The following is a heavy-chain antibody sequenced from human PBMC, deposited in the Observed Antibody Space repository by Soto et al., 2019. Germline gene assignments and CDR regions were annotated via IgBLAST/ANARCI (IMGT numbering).Heavy chain of an antibody. J-gene: IGHJ4*02. CDR1: GFTLSSYW. V-gene: IGHV3-74*03. CDR2: SNKDGSIR. Sequence: GGSLRLSCVASGFTLSSYWMHWFRQAPGKGLVWVSCSNKDGSIRKYADSVKGRFTISRDNAKNTLYLQMNSLRVEDTAVYYCATSSRGSDYCWGQGISVTVSS. CDR3: ATSSRGSDYC. D-gene: IGHD5-12*01.